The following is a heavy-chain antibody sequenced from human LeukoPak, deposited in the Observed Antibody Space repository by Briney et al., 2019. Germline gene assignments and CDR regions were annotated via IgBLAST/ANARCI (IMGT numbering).Heavy chain of an antibody. CDR1: GFTVSSTY. CDR3: ARGGSYLSAFDI. V-gene: IGHV3-53*01. J-gene: IGHJ3*02. Sequence: GGSLRLSCAASGFTVSSTYTSWVRQAPGKGLEWVSVIYSGGSTFYADSVKGRFTISRDNSKNTLYLQMNSLRAEDTAVYYCARGGSYLSAFDIWGQGTMVTVSS. CDR2: IYSGGST. D-gene: IGHD1-26*01.